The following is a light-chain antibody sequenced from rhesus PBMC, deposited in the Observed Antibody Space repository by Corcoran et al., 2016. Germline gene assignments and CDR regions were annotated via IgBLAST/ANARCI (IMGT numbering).Light chain of an antibody. Sequence: QVILTQSPATLSLSPGERATLSCRASQSVSSSLAWYQQKSGQAPRLLIYGASSRATGIPDRFSGSGSGTEFTLTISSLEPEDFAIYYCQKYGSSPLTFGGGTKVEIK. CDR1: QSVSSS. CDR2: GAS. V-gene: IGKV3-53*02. CDR3: QKYGSSPLT. J-gene: IGKJ4*01.